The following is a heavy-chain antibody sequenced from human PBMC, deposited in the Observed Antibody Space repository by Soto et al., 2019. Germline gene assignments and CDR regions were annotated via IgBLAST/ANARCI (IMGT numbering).Heavy chain of an antibody. CDR3: ARARTSRVTTGYNWFDP. V-gene: IGHV3-30-3*01. CDR2: ISYDGSKK. Sequence: PGGSLRLSCAASGFTFSSYAMHWVRQAPGKGLEWVAVISYDGSKKYYADSVKGRFTISSDNSKNTLYLQMNSLRAEDTAVYYYARARTSRVTTGYNWFDPWGQGTLVTVSS. J-gene: IGHJ5*02. D-gene: IGHD4-4*01. CDR1: GFTFSSYA.